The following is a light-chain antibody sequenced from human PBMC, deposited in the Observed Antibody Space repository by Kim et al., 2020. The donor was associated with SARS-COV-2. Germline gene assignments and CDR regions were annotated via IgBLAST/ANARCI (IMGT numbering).Light chain of an antibody. Sequence: QSALTQPASVSGSPGQSITISCTGTSSDVGGYNYVSWYQQYPGKAPKLMIYDVSNRPSGVSNRFSGSKSGNTASLTISGLQAEDEADYYCSSYTSRRTTVFGKGTQLTVL. CDR2: DVS. CDR1: SSDVGGYNY. J-gene: IGLJ2*01. V-gene: IGLV2-14*03. CDR3: SSYTSRRTTV.